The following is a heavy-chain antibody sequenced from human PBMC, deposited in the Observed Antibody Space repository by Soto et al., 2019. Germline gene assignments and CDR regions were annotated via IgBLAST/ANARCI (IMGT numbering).Heavy chain of an antibody. CDR2: ISSSSSYI. D-gene: IGHD5-12*01. CDR1: GFTFSSYS. Sequence: EVQLVESGGGLVKPGGSLRLSCAASGFTFSSYSMNWVRQAPGKGLEWVSSISSSSSYIYYADSVKGRFTISRDNAKNSLYLQMNSLRAEDTAVYYCAREVSKDSGYDCDYWGQGTLVTVSS. V-gene: IGHV3-21*01. CDR3: AREVSKDSGYDCDY. J-gene: IGHJ4*02.